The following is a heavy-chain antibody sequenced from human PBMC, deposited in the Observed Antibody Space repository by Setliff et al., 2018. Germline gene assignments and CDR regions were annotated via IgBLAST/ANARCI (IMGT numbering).Heavy chain of an antibody. CDR1: GFIFSNYA. J-gene: IGHJ4*02. V-gene: IGHV3-7*01. D-gene: IGHD3-22*01. CDR2: IKQDGSEK. CDR3: ARVPHYYDSSGFSYYFDY. Sequence: PGGSLRLSCEASGFIFSNYAMDWVRQAPGKGLEWVANIKQDGSEKYYVDSVKGRFTISRDNAKNSLYLQMNSLRAEDTAVYYCARVPHYYDSSGFSYYFDYWGQGTLVTVSS.